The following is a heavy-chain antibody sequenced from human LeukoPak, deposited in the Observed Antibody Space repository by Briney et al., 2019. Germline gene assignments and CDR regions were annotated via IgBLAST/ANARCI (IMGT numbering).Heavy chain of an antibody. V-gene: IGHV1-69*13. D-gene: IGHD2-15*01. Sequence: ASVKISCKASGGTFSSYAISWVRQAPGQGLEWMGGIIPIFGTANYAQKFQGRVTITADESTSTAYMELRSLRSDDTAMYYCARDPVAARYCSGGSCYPGVYWGQGTLVTVSS. CDR1: GGTFSSYA. CDR3: ARDPVAARYCSGGSCYPGVY. CDR2: IIPIFGTA. J-gene: IGHJ4*02.